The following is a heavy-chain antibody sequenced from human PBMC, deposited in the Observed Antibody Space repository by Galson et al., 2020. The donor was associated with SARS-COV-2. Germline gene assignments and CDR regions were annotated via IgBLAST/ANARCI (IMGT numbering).Heavy chain of an antibody. D-gene: IGHD5-12*01. Sequence: SDTLSLTCTVSGASISSYYSGWIRQPPGKGLEWTGYIYYSGITKYNASLKSRLTISVDTSKNQFSLKLSSVTAADTDVYYCERSRVVIVATTALLFDYWGQGTLVTVSS. CDR3: ERSRVVIVATTALLFDY. CDR2: IYYSGIT. V-gene: IGHV4-59*01. CDR1: GASISSYY. J-gene: IGHJ4*02.